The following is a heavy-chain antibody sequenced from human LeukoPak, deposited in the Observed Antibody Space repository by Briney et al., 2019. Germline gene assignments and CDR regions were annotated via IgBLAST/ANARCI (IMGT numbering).Heavy chain of an antibody. J-gene: IGHJ4*02. CDR2: IYSGGST. CDR3: ARDFCSAGSCYPDN. CDR1: GFTVSSNY. V-gene: IGHV3-66*01. D-gene: IGHD2-15*01. Sequence: GGSLRLSCVASGFTVSSNYMSWVRQAPGKGLEWVSVIYSGGSTYYADSVKGRFTISRDHCKTTLYLQMNSLRVEDTAVYYCARDFCSAGSCYPDNWGQGTLVTVSS.